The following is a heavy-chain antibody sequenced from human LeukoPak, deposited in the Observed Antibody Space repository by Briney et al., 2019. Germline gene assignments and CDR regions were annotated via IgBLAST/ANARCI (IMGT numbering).Heavy chain of an antibody. D-gene: IGHD1-14*01. Sequence: GGSLRLSCAASGFTFSSHLMHWVRQAQGTGLVWVSSIKGDGTAPNYADSVKGRFTISRDNAKSTLYLQMSSLRVEDTAVYHCVRDFATGDWGQGTLVTVSS. V-gene: IGHV3-74*01. CDR1: GFTFSSHL. CDR2: IKGDGTAP. CDR3: VRDFATGD. J-gene: IGHJ4*02.